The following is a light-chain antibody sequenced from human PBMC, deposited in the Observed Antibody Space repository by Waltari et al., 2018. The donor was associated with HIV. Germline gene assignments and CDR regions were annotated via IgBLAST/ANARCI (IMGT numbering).Light chain of an antibody. J-gene: IGLJ2*01. CDR3: QSYDSSLSGVV. Sequence: QSVLTQPPSVPGAPGQRVTISYTGSSSNIGAGYDVHWYHQRPGTAPKLLIYKNNNRPSGVPDRFSGSKSGTSASLAITGLQAEDEADYYCQSYDSSLSGVVFGGVTKLTVL. V-gene: IGLV1-40*01. CDR1: SSNIGAGYD. CDR2: KNN.